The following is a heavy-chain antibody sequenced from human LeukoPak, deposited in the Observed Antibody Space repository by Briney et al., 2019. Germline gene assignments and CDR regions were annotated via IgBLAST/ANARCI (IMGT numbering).Heavy chain of an antibody. V-gene: IGHV3-7*01. CDR3: ASGSGYYLGHFDY. J-gene: IGHJ4*02. Sequence: PRGSLRLSCAASGCTFSSYWMSWVRQAPGKGLEWVANIKQDGSEKYYVDSVKGRFTISRDNAKNSLYLQMNSLRAEDTAVYYCASGSGYYLGHFDYWGQGTLVTVSS. CDR2: IKQDGSEK. D-gene: IGHD3-22*01. CDR1: GCTFSSYW.